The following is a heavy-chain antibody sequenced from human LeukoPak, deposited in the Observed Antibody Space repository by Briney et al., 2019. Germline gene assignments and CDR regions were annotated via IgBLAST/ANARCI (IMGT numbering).Heavy chain of an antibody. CDR1: GFTFSSYA. CDR3: AKTPYGSGVLDYFDY. V-gene: IGHV3-23*01. CDR2: ISHSGGST. D-gene: IGHD3-10*01. J-gene: IGHJ4*02. Sequence: GGSLRLSCAASGFTFSSYAMTWVRQAPGKGLEWVSGISHSGGSTYYADSVKGRFTISRDNSKNTLYLQMNSLRAEDTAVYYCAKTPYGSGVLDYFDYWGQGTLVTVSS.